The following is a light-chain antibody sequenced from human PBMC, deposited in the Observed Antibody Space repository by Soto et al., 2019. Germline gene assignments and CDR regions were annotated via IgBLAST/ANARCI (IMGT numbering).Light chain of an antibody. Sequence: DIQMTQSPSSLSASVGDRVTITCRASQNIASYLNWYQQRPGKAPELLIYAASSLQSGVPLRFSCSGSGTEFTLTIDSLQPEDFASYYCQQNFNFPRTFGQGTKVEI. CDR3: QQNFNFPRT. V-gene: IGKV1-39*01. CDR1: QNIASY. J-gene: IGKJ1*01. CDR2: AAS.